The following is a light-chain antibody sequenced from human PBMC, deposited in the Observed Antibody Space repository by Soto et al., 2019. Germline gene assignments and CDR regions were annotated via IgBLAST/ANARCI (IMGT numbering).Light chain of an antibody. CDR2: AAS. CDR1: QGIRDD. J-gene: IGKJ3*01. CDR3: LQDHSYPLT. V-gene: IGKV1-6*01. Sequence: AIQMTQSPSSLSASVGDRVTITCRASQGIRDDLGWYQQKPGEAPKLLIYAASNLRSGVPSRFCGSGSGTDFTLTINSLQPEDFATYYCLQDHSYPLTFGPGTKVEIQ.